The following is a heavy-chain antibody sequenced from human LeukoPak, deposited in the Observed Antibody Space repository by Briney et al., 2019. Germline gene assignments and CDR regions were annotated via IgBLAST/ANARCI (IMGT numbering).Heavy chain of an antibody. D-gene: IGHD3-16*01. CDR1: GGTFSSYA. CDR3: ARDYAFGGVN. V-gene: IGHV1-69*13. CDR2: IIPIFGTA. J-gene: IGHJ4*02. Sequence: SVKVSCKASGGTFSSYAISWVRQAPGPGLEWMGGIIPIFGTANYAQKFQGRVTITADESTSTAYMELSSLRSEDTAVYYCARDYAFGGVNWGQGTLVTVSS.